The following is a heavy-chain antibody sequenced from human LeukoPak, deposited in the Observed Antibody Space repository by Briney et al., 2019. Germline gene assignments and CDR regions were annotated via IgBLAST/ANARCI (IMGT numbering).Heavy chain of an antibody. V-gene: IGHV4-59*01. Sequence: SETLSLTCTVSGDSISSYFWSWIRQPPGKGLEWIGYFHDSGSANYNPSLKSRITMSVDTSKNQFSLKLRSVTAADTAVYYCARDSHSVDTATPRGSDPWGQGTLVTVSS. CDR1: GDSISSYF. D-gene: IGHD2-15*01. CDR3: ARDSHSVDTATPRGSDP. CDR2: FHDSGSA. J-gene: IGHJ5*02.